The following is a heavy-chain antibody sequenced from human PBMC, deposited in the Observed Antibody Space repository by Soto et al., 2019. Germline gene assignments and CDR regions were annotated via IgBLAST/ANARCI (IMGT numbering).Heavy chain of an antibody. V-gene: IGHV4-59*08. CDR2: SYHRGSA. Sequence: QVQLQESGPGLVKPSETLSLTCTVSGGSFSSYYWSWIRQPPGKGLEWIGYSYHRGSANYNPSLKNRVTISVDTSKNRFSLNLSSVTAADTAVYYCARHGGDWTFDYWGQGTLATVSS. CDR1: GGSFSSYY. J-gene: IGHJ4*02. D-gene: IGHD2-21*02. CDR3: ARHGGDWTFDY.